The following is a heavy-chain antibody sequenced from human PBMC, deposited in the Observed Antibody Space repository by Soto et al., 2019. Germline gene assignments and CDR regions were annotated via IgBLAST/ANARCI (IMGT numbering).Heavy chain of an antibody. CDR3: ESDIAVAVQDY. V-gene: IGHV3-48*02. Sequence: EVQLVESGGGLVQPGGSLRLSCAASGFTFSSYSMNWVRQAPGKGLEWVSYISSSSSTIYYADSVKGRFTISRDNAKNSLYLQMNGLRDEDTAVYYCESDIAVAVQDYWGQGTLVTVSS. CDR2: ISSSSSTI. J-gene: IGHJ4*02. D-gene: IGHD6-19*01. CDR1: GFTFSSYS.